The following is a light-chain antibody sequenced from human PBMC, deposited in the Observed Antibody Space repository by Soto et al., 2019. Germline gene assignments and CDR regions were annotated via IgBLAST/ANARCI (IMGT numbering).Light chain of an antibody. CDR2: EVS. Sequence: QSALTQPASVFGSPGQSITISCIGSSSDVGGYNYVSWYQQHPGKAPKLLIYEVSHRPSGVSHRFSGSKSGNAASLTISGLQTEDEADYYCSSFTIRSTRVVFGGGTKLTVL. V-gene: IGLV2-14*01. CDR3: SSFTIRSTRVV. CDR1: SSDVGGYNY. J-gene: IGLJ2*01.